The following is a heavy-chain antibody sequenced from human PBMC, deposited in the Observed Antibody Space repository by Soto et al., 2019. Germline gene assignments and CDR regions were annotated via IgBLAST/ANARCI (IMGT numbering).Heavy chain of an antibody. V-gene: IGHV1-18*04. Sequence: ASGKVSCKASGYTFTSYGISWVRQAPGQGLEWMGWISAYNGNTNYAQKLQGRVTMTTDTSTSTAYMELRSLRSDDTAVYYSGRSVGASGRCAFDIWAQGTMVTVSS. CDR3: GRSVGASGRCAFDI. D-gene: IGHD1-26*01. CDR2: ISAYNGNT. J-gene: IGHJ3*02. CDR1: GYTFTSYG.